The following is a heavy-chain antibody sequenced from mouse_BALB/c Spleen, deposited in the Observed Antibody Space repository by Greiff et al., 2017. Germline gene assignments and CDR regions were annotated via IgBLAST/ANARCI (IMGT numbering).Heavy chain of an antibody. CDR3: RGSEGMDY. Sequence: VQLQESGAELVRPGASVKLSCTASGFNINGYYMHWVKQRPEQGLEWIGWIDPENGDTDYAPKFQGKATMTADTTSNTAYLQLSSMTSEDTAVYYCRGSEGMDYWGQGTSVTVSS. J-gene: IGHJ4*01. CDR2: IDPENGDT. CDR1: GFNINGYY. V-gene: IGHV14-4*02.